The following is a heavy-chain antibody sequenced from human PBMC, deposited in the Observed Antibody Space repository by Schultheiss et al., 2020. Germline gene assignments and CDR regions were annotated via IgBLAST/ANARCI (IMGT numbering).Heavy chain of an antibody. CDR3: ARRRGYALNYFDY. CDR2: INHSGST. J-gene: IGHJ4*02. Sequence: SETLSLTCTVSGGSISSSSYYWSWIRQPPGKGLEWIGEINHSGSTNYNPSLKSRVTISVDTSKNQFSLKLSSVTAADTAVYYCARRRGYALNYFDYWGQGTLVTVSS. D-gene: IGHD5-12*01. CDR1: GGSISSSSYY. V-gene: IGHV4-39*07.